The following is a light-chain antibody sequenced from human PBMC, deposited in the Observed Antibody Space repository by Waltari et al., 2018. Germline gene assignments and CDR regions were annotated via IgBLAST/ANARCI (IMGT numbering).Light chain of an antibody. CDR3: FSYTSFNTRV. CDR2: AVS. V-gene: IGLV2-14*03. J-gene: IGLJ1*01. CDR1: SSDVGRYNF. Sequence: QSALTQPASVSGSPGQSITISCTGTSSDVGRYNFVSWFQQHPGNAPELVIHAVSDRPSGVASRFSGSKSGNTASLTISGLQAEDEADYYCFSYTSFNTRVFGTGTKVTVL.